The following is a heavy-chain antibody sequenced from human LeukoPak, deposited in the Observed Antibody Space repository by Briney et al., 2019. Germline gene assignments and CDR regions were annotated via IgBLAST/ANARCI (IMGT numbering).Heavy chain of an antibody. V-gene: IGHV1-3*01. Sequence: GASVTVSFKASGYTFSTYIVHWVRQAPGQRLEGMGCINAANGDTKYSQKFQGRVTITRDTSASTAYVEMSSLRSEDTAVYFCAREIDRDDYNRFFDYWGQGTLVTVSS. CDR1: GYTFSTYI. CDR2: INAANGDT. J-gene: IGHJ4*02. D-gene: IGHD5-24*01. CDR3: AREIDRDDYNRFFDY.